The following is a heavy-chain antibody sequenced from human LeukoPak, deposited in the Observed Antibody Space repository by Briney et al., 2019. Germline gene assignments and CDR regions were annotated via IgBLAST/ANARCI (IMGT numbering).Heavy chain of an antibody. D-gene: IGHD3-10*01. CDR2: ISSSSSYI. CDR3: ARDGSGSRTPNDY. CDR1: GFPFSSYS. J-gene: IGHJ6*04. V-gene: IGHV3-21*01. Sequence: GGSLRLSCAASGFPFSSYSMNWVRQAPGKGLEWVSSISSSSSYIYYADSVKGRFTISRDNAKNSLYLQMNSLRAEDTAVYYCARDGSGSRTPNDYWGKGTTVTVSS.